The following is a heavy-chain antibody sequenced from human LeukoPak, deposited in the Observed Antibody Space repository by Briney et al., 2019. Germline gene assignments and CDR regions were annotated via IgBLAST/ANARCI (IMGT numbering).Heavy chain of an antibody. V-gene: IGHV3-23*01. CDR1: GFTFTSYT. D-gene: IGHD6-25*01. CDR3: AQGHSSAWPSFAY. J-gene: IGHJ4*02. CDR2: VNGGGAAT. Sequence: GGSLRLSCAASGFTFTSYTMSWVRQAPGKGLEWVSAVNGGGAATYYADSVQGRFTISRDNSKNTLYLQMNSLIAEDTAVYYCAQGHSSAWPSFAYWGQGTLVTVSS.